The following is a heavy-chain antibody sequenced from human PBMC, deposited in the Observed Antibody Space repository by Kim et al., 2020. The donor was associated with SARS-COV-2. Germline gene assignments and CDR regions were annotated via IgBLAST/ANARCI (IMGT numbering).Heavy chain of an antibody. V-gene: IGHV4-59*08. CDR2: IYYTGTT. CDR3: ARHIFGSEYYYGMDV. D-gene: IGHD3-10*01. CDR1: GGSISSYY. Sequence: SETLSLTCTVSGGSISSYYWSWIRQPPGKGLEWIGYIYYTGTTTYNPSLWSRVTISVDTSKNQFSLKLRSVTAADTAVYYCARHIFGSEYYYGMDVWGQGSTVIVSS. J-gene: IGHJ6*02.